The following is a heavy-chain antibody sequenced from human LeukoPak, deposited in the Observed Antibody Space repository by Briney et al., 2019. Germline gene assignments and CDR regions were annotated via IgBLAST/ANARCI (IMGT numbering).Heavy chain of an antibody. Sequence: SESLCLTCAVSGGSISRSPYYCGWVRQPRGKGLGLVGIIFYDGSTYYNPSLKSRITMSVDTSKNQFSLKLSSVTAADTAVYYCARQGLGYLYGLFDYWGQGTLVTVSS. CDR1: GGSISRSPYY. V-gene: IGHV4-39*01. CDR3: ARQGLGYLYGLFDY. D-gene: IGHD5-18*01. CDR2: IFYDGST. J-gene: IGHJ4*02.